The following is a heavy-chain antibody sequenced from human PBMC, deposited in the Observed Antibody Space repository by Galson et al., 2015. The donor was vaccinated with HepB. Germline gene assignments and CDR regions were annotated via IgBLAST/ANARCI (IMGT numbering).Heavy chain of an antibody. V-gene: IGHV3-7*03. CDR1: GFSFSSYW. CDR3: ARVPYSSTSPRFDP. D-gene: IGHD2-2*01. Sequence: SLRLSCAGSGFSFSSYWMSWVRQASEKGLEWVANIKQDGSEKYYVDSVKGQFTISRDNARNSVYLQMSSLRAEDTAIYYCARVPYSSTSPRFDPWGQGTLVTVSS. CDR2: IKQDGSEK. J-gene: IGHJ5*02.